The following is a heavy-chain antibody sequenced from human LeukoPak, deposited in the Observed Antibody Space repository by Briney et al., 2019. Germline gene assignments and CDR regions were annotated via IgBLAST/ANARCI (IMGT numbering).Heavy chain of an antibody. CDR2: IYYSGST. J-gene: IGHJ4*02. CDR3: ASALYGSGSYYGY. V-gene: IGHV4-39*07. Sequence: WVRQAPGKGLEWIGSIYYSGSTYYNPSLKSRVTISVDTSKNQFSLKLSSVTAADTAVYYCASALYGSGSYYGYWGQGTLVTVSS. D-gene: IGHD3-10*01.